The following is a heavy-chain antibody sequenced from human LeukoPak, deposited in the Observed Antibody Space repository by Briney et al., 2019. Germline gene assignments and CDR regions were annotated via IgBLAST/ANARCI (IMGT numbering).Heavy chain of an antibody. Sequence: TLSLTCTVSGGSISSGGYYWSWVRQHPGMGLEWVGYIYYSGSTYYNPSLKSRVTISVDTSKNQFSLKLSSVTAADTAVYYCARDRSNLWGYGMDVWGQGTTVTVSS. CDR1: GGSISSGGYY. J-gene: IGHJ6*02. D-gene: IGHD3-16*01. CDR2: IYYSGST. CDR3: ARDRSNLWGYGMDV. V-gene: IGHV4-31*03.